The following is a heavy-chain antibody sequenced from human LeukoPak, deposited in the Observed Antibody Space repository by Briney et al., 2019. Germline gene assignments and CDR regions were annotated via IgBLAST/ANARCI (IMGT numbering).Heavy chain of an antibody. CDR3: ARDYAWDSYGLVLDS. CDR2: ISSSSSYI. CDR1: GFTFSSYY. V-gene: IGHV3-21*04. D-gene: IGHD3-16*02. J-gene: IGHJ4*02. Sequence: KSGGSLRLSCTASGFTFSSYYMNWVRQAPGKGLEWVSSISSSSSYIYYADSVKGRFTISRDNAKNSLYLQLNSLRAEDTAVYYCARDYAWDSYGLVLDSWGQGALVTVSS.